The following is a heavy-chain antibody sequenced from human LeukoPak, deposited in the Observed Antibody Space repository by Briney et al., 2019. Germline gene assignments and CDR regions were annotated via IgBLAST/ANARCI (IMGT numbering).Heavy chain of an antibody. CDR1: GGSISSGTYY. Sequence: SETLSLTCTVSGGSISSGTYYWAWIRQPPGKGLEWIGSIYSTGSTYKNPSLKSRVTISIDTSKNQFSLILNSVTAADTAVFYCAREPITSGGNDAFDIWGQGTMVTVSS. V-gene: IGHV4-39*02. CDR3: AREPITSGGNDAFDI. D-gene: IGHD3-16*01. J-gene: IGHJ3*02. CDR2: IYSTGST.